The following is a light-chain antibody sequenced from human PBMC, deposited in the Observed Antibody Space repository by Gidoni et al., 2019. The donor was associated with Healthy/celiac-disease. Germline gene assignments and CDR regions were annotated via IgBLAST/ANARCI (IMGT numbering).Light chain of an antibody. CDR2: GAS. V-gene: IGKV3-15*01. Sequence: EIVMKQSPATLPVSPGERATLSCRASQSVSSNLAWYQQKPGQAPRLLIYGASTRATGIPARFSGSGSGTVFTLTISSLQSEDFAVYYCQQYNNWPGTFGGGTKVEIK. CDR1: QSVSSN. CDR3: QQYNNWPGT. J-gene: IGKJ4*01.